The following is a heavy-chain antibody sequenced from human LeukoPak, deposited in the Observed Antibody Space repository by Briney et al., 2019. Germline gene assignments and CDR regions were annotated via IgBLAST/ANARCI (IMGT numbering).Heavy chain of an antibody. Sequence: PGGSLRPSCAASGFTFSTYAMSWVRQAPGKGLEWVSTISGSGGSTYFADSVKGRFTISRDNSKNTLYLQMNSLRAEDTAVYYCAKAWGDFGYYYYVMDVWGQGTTVTVSS. D-gene: IGHD3-3*01. V-gene: IGHV3-23*01. CDR2: ISGSGGST. J-gene: IGHJ6*02. CDR1: GFTFSTYA. CDR3: AKAWGDFGYYYYVMDV.